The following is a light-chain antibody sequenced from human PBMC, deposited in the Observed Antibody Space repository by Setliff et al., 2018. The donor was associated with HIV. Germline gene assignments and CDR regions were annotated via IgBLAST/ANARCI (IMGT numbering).Light chain of an antibody. J-gene: IGLJ1*01. CDR1: SSDVGGYNY. CDR3: CSYAGSSTPYV. Sequence: QSALTPQPASVSGSPGQSITISCTGTSSDVGGYNYVSWYQQHPGKAPKLMIYDVTKRPSGVSNRFSGSKSGNTASLTISGLQAEDEADYYCCSYAGSSTPYVFGTGTKVTVL. CDR2: DVT. V-gene: IGLV2-23*02.